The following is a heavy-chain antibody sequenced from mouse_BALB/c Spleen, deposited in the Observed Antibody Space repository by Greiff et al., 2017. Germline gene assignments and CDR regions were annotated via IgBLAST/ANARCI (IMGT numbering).Heavy chain of an antibody. Sequence: EVHLVESGGGLVQPGGSLRLSCATSGFTFTDYYMSWVRQPPGKALEWLGFIRNKANGYTTEYSASVKGRFTISRDNSQSILYLQMNTLRAEDSATYYCARDEWSYGGGAMDYWGQGTSVTVSS. CDR1: GFTFTDYY. J-gene: IGHJ4*01. V-gene: IGHV7-3*02. CDR2: IRNKANGYTT. CDR3: ARDEWSYGGGAMDY. D-gene: IGHD1-3*01.